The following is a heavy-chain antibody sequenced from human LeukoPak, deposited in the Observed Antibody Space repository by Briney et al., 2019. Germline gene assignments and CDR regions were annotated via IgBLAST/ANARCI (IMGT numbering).Heavy chain of an antibody. J-gene: IGHJ5*02. CDR3: ARGGDYRSYWFDP. CDR1: GFTFSSYG. D-gene: IGHD4-17*01. V-gene: IGHV3-23*01. Sequence: PGGSLRLSCAASGFTFSSYGMSWVRQAPGKGLEWVSAISGSGGSTYYADSVKGRFTISRDNSKNTLYLQMNSLRAEDTAVYYCARGGDYRSYWFDPWGQGTLVTVSS. CDR2: ISGSGGST.